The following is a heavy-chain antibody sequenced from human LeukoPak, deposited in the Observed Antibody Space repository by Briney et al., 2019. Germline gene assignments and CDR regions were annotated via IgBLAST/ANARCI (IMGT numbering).Heavy chain of an antibody. Sequence: SETLSLTCAVYGGSFSGYYWSWIRQPPGKGLEWIGEINHSGSTNYNPSLKSRVTISVDTSKNQFSLKLSSVTAADTAVYYCARAGYGDSDFDYWGQGTLVTVSS. CDR2: INHSGST. J-gene: IGHJ4*02. CDR3: ARAGYGDSDFDY. D-gene: IGHD4-17*01. CDR1: GGSFSGYY. V-gene: IGHV4-34*01.